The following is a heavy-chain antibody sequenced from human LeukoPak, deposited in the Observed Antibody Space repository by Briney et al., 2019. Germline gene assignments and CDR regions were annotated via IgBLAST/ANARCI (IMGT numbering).Heavy chain of an antibody. D-gene: IGHD4-23*01. CDR1: GFTFSRYW. J-gene: IGHJ4*02. V-gene: IGHV3-74*01. Sequence: GGSLRLSCAASGFTFSRYWMHWVRQAPGKGLVWVSRINGDGSSTSYADSVKGRFTISRDNAKNTLYLQMSSLRAEDTAVYYCARGAYGGNFFGYWGQGTLVTVSS. CDR2: INGDGSST. CDR3: ARGAYGGNFFGY.